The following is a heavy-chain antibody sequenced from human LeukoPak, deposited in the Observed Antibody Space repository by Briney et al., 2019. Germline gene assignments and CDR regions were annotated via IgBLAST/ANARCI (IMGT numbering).Heavy chain of an antibody. Sequence: PGGSLRLSCSASGFTFSSYAMHWVRQAPGKGLEYVSAISSNGGSTYYADSVKGRFTISRDNSKNTLYLQMSSLRAEGTAVYYCVKVSVTTVVTSSFDYWGQGTLVTVSS. CDR2: ISSNGGST. V-gene: IGHV3-64D*06. CDR1: GFTFSSYA. D-gene: IGHD4-23*01. J-gene: IGHJ4*02. CDR3: VKVSVTTVVTSSFDY.